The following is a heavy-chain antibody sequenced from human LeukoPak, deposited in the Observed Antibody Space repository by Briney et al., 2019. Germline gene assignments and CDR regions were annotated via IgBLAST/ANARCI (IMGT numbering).Heavy chain of an antibody. J-gene: IGHJ5*02. CDR2: IFGSGSS. V-gene: IGHV4-59*12. CDR3: ARGEVVPAATTVSWFDP. Sequence: PSETLSLTCTVSGGSISDYYWSWIRQPPGKGLEWIRWIFGSGSSNYNPSLKSRLTISVDTSKNQFSLKLSSVTAADTAVYYCARGEVVPAATTVSWFDPWGQGTLVTVSS. CDR1: GGSISDYY. D-gene: IGHD2-2*01.